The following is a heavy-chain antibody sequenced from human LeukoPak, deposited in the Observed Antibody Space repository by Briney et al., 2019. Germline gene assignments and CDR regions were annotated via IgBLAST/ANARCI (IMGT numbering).Heavy chain of an antibody. CDR1: GYRFTSYW. Sequence: GESLKISCEVSGYRFTSYWIGWVRQMPGKGLEWMGIISPGDSDTTYSPSFQGQVTISADKSISTAYLQWRSLKASDTAMYYCARRSSIAPRLFDYWGQGTLVTVSS. J-gene: IGHJ4*02. CDR2: ISPGDSDT. D-gene: IGHD6-6*01. CDR3: ARRSSIAPRLFDY. V-gene: IGHV5-51*01.